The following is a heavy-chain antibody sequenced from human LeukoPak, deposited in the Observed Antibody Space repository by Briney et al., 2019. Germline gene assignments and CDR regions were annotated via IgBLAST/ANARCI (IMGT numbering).Heavy chain of an antibody. D-gene: IGHD2-2*01. Sequence: GGSLRLSCAASGFTFSTYTMNWVRQAPGKGLEWVSSIDASGTSIHHADSVKGRFAISRDNAKSSLYLQMNSLRAEDTAVYYCATRCCSTTTCDAIHYWGQGTLVTVSS. J-gene: IGHJ4*02. CDR3: ATRCCSTTTCDAIHY. V-gene: IGHV3-21*01. CDR1: GFTFSTYT. CDR2: IDASGTSI.